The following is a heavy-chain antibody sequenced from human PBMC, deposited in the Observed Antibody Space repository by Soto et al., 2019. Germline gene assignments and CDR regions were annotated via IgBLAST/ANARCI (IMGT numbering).Heavy chain of an antibody. CDR2: IWYDGSNK. J-gene: IGHJ4*02. CDR1: GFTFSSYG. CDR3: ARDARGRIRVYCSSTSCHNYFDY. Sequence: GGSLRLSCAASGFTFSSYGMHWVRQAPGKGLEWVAVIWYDGSNKYYADSVKGRFTISRDNSKNTLYLQMNSLRAEDTAVYYCARDARGRIRVYCSSTSCHNYFDYWGQGTLVTVSS. V-gene: IGHV3-33*01. D-gene: IGHD2-2*01.